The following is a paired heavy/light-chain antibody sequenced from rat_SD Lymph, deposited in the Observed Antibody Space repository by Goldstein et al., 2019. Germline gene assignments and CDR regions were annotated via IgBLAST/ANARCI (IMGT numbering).Heavy chain of an antibody. CDR1: GFTFNNYW. Sequence: EVQLVESGGGLVQPGRSLKLSCVASGFTFNNYWMTWIRQAPGKGLEWVASITNTGGSTYYPDSVKGRFTISRDNAKSTLYLQMNSLRSEDTATYYCTRGSYGGQGTLVTVSS. CDR2: ITNTGGST. V-gene: IGHV5-31*01. D-gene: IGHD1-12*01. J-gene: IGHJ3*01. CDR3: TRGSY.
Light chain of an antibody. CDR1: QNINKY. J-gene: IGKJ5*01. CDR3: LQHNSFPLT. CDR2: NTN. Sequence: DIQMTQSPSFLSASVGDRVTINCKASQNINKYLNWYQQKLGEAPKRLIYNTNNLQTGIPSRFSGSGSGTDYTLTISSLQPEDFATYFCLQHNSFPLTFGSGTKLEIK. V-gene: IGKV22S6*01.